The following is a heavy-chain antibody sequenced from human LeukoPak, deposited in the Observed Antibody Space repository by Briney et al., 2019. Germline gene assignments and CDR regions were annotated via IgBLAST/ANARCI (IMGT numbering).Heavy chain of an antibody. J-gene: IGHJ4*02. CDR3: ARDLLGESHPQYYDFWSTPSKYYFDY. CDR2: IIPILGIA. D-gene: IGHD3-3*01. V-gene: IGHV1-69*04. CDR1: GGTFSSYA. Sequence: SVKVSCKASGGTFSSYAISWVRQAPGQGLEWMGRIIPILGIANYAQKFQGRVTITADKSTSTAYMELSSLRSEDTAVYYCARDLLGESHPQYYDFWSTPSKYYFDYWGQGTLVTVSS.